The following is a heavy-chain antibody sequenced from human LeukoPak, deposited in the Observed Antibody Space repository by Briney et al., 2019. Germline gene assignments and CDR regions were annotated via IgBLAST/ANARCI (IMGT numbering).Heavy chain of an antibody. Sequence: SRKFSCKASGGTLTSYAISWVRQATGQGLEWKGGIISIFGTANYAQKFLGEVKITSDESTSTAYMELSSPRTEDTAVCCCARPAYGIVVVPSVMGNYYYYRFDVWGKGTTVTVSS. CDR3: ARPAYGIVVVPSVMGNYYYYRFDV. J-gene: IGHJ6*04. V-gene: IGHV1-69*13. CDR1: GGTLTSYA. D-gene: IGHD2-2*01. CDR2: IISIFGTA.